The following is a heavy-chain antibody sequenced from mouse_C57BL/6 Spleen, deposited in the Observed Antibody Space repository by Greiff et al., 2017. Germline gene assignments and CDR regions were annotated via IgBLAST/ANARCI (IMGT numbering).Heavy chain of an antibody. CDR1: GYTFTSYW. D-gene: IGHD2-4*01. CDR3: ARGDDYDYAMDY. J-gene: IGHJ4*01. Sequence: QVQLRQPGAELVRPGSSVKLSCKASGYTFTSYWMHWVKQRPIQGLEWIGNIDPSDSETHYNQKFKDKATLTVDKSSSTAYMQLSSLTSEDSAVYYCARGDDYDYAMDYWGQGTSVTVSS. CDR2: IDPSDSET. V-gene: IGHV1-52*01.